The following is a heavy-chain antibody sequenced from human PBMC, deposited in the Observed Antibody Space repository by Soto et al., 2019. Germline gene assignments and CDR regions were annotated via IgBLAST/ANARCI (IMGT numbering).Heavy chain of an antibody. D-gene: IGHD3-3*01. V-gene: IGHV4-39*01. CDR1: GGSISSSSYY. CDR3: ARLGGVVIRYYYGMDV. CDR2: IYYSGST. Sequence: SETLSLTGTVSGGSISSSSYYWGWIRQPPGKGLEWIGSIYYSGSTYYNPSLKSRVTISVDTSKNQFSLKLSSVTAADTAVYYCARLGGVVIRYYYGMDVWGQGTTVTVSS. J-gene: IGHJ6*02.